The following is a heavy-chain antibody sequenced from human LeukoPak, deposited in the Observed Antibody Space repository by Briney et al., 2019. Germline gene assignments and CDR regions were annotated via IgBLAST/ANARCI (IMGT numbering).Heavy chain of an antibody. V-gene: IGHV4-4*07. CDR2: IYPSGNT. J-gene: IGHJ4*02. Sequence: PSETLSLTCTVSGGSITTDFRGWIRQPAGKGLGWIGRIYPSGNTNYNPSLRSRVTILVDKSKNQLSLKLRSMTAADTAVYYCAGGSFDFCSGYYPYWGQGTLVTVSA. D-gene: IGHD3-3*01. CDR1: GGSITTDF. CDR3: AGGSFDFCSGYYPY.